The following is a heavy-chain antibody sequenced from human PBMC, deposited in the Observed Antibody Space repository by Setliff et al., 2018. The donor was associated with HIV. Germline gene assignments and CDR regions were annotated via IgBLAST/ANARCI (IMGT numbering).Heavy chain of an antibody. V-gene: IGHV4-31*03. CDR3: ARAPGVTPFDH. D-gene: IGHD2-21*02. J-gene: IGHJ4*02. Sequence: TSETLSLTCSVFGGSISSGDYYWSWLRQHPGKGLEWIGYIYHSGTTYYNPSLASRVIISADTSRKRFSLQLNSVTAADTGVYYCARAPGVTPFDHWGPGTLVTVSS. CDR1: GGSISSGDYY. CDR2: IYHSGTT.